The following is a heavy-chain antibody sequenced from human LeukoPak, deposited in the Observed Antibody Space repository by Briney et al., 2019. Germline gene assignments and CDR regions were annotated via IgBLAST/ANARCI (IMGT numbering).Heavy chain of an antibody. Sequence: SETLSLTCTVSGGSISSSSYYWGWIRQPPGKGLEWIGSIYYSGSTYYNPSLKSRVTISVDTSKNQFSLKLSSVTAADTAVYYCARAGWELPHSRAFDIWGQGTMVTVSS. CDR2: IYYSGST. J-gene: IGHJ3*02. D-gene: IGHD1-26*01. V-gene: IGHV4-39*07. CDR3: ARAGWELPHSRAFDI. CDR1: GGSISSSSYY.